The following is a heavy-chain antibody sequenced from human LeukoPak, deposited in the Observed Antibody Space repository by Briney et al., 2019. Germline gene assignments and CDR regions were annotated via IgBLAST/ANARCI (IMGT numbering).Heavy chain of an antibody. CDR3: AKVAGDYYDINVDY. CDR1: GFIFSSDS. J-gene: IGHJ4*02. Sequence: GGSLRLSCATSGFIFSSDSMIWVRQAPGKGLEWVSSISSTGAYIYYADSLKGRFTISRDNAKNSLYLQMNSLRADDTAVYYCAKVAGDYYDINVDYWGQGTLVTVSS. CDR2: ISSTGAYI. D-gene: IGHD3-22*01. V-gene: IGHV3-21*01.